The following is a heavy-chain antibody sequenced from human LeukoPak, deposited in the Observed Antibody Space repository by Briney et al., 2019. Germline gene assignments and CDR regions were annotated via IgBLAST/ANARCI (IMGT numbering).Heavy chain of an antibody. J-gene: IGHJ6*02. CDR1: GFTFSYYV. CDR3: ARDRYYGSDGMDV. CDR2: IKQDGTEK. D-gene: IGHD3-10*01. Sequence: GRSLRLSCAASGFTFSYYVMHWVRQAPGKGLECVANIKQDGTEKYYLDSVKGRFTISRDNAKNSLYLQMNSLRVEDTAVYYCARDRYYGSDGMDVWGQGTTVTVSS. V-gene: IGHV3-7*01.